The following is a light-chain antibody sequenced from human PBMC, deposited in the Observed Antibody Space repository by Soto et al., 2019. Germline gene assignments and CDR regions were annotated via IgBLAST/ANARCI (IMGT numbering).Light chain of an antibody. Sequence: PGERATLSCRASQSVSSSYLAWYQQKPGQAPRLLIYGASSRATGIPDRFSGSGSGTEFTLTISSLQTEDFATYYCQQNYSPPPITFGQGTRLEIK. V-gene: IGKV3-20*01. J-gene: IGKJ5*01. CDR3: QQNYSPPPIT. CDR1: QSVSSSY. CDR2: GAS.